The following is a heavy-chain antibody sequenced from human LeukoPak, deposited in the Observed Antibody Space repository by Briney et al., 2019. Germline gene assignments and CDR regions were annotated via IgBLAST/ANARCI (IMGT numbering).Heavy chain of an antibody. CDR1: GFTFRRHG. CDR3: AKGKFASGSYHFDY. Sequence: GGSLRLSCAASGFTFRRHGMHWVREAPGKGLEWVAVIWYDGSNKYYADSVKGRFTISRDNSKSTLYLEMNSLRCEDTAVYYCAKGKFASGSYHFDYWGQGTLATVSS. D-gene: IGHD3-10*01. V-gene: IGHV3-33*06. CDR2: IWYDGSNK. J-gene: IGHJ4*02.